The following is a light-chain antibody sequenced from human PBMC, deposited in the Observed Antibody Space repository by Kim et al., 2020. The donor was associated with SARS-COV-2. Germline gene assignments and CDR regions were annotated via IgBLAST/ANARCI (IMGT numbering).Light chain of an antibody. CDR1: ALPKKF. CDR2: KDT. V-gene: IGLV3-25*03. Sequence: PGQPARITCSGEALPKKFAYWFQQKPGQAPVLVISKDTERPSGIPERFSGSTSGTTVTLTISGVQAEDEADYYCQSADSSDTFWVFGGGTQLTVL. CDR3: QSADSSDTFWV. J-gene: IGLJ3*02.